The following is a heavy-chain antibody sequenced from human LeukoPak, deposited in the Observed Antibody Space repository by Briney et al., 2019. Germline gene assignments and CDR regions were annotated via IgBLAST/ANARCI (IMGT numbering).Heavy chain of an antibody. CDR3: AKDHYWSIDY. Sequence: HPGGSLRLSCAASGFYFSSNWMHWVRHAPGQGLVWVSRIKGDGISTNYADSVKGRFTISRDIAKNTLYLQMNSLRAEDTGVYYCAKDHYWSIDYWGRGTLVTVSS. V-gene: IGHV3-74*01. D-gene: IGHD3-3*01. J-gene: IGHJ4*02. CDR2: IKGDGIST. CDR1: GFYFSSNW.